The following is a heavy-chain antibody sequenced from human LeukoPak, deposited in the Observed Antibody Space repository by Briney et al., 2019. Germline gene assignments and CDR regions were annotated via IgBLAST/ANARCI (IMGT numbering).Heavy chain of an antibody. CDR1: GGSISSGGYY. D-gene: IGHD1-26*01. CDR3: ASGRPVGASLDY. Sequence: PSETLSLTCTVSGGSISSGGYYWSWIRQPPLKGLEWIGYIYYSGSTNYNPSLKSRVTISVDTSKNQFSLKLSSVTAADTAVYYCASGRPVGASLDYWGQGTLVTVSS. V-gene: IGHV4-61*08. CDR2: IYYSGST. J-gene: IGHJ4*02.